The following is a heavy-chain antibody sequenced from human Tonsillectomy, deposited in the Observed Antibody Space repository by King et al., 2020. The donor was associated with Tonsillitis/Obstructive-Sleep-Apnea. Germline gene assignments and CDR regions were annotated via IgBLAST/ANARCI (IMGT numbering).Heavy chain of an antibody. J-gene: IGHJ3*02. Sequence: VQLVESGGGVVQPGRSLRLSCAASGFTFSSYAMHWVRQAPGKGLDWVAVIAYDGSNKYYADSVKGRFTISRDNSKNTLYLQMNSLRAEDTAVYYCATPDYDILTGYAFDIWGQGTMVTVSS. V-gene: IGHV3-30*01. D-gene: IGHD3-9*01. CDR1: GFTFSSYA. CDR2: IAYDGSNK. CDR3: ATPDYDILTGYAFDI.